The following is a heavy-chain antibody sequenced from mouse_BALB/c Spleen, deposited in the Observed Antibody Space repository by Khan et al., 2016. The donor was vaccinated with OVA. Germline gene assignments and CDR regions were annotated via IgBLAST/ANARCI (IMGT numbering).Heavy chain of an antibody. D-gene: IGHD1-3*01. CDR3: ARSSSYWYSDV. CDR1: GYTFTNYG. Sequence: QIQLVQSGPELKKPGETVKISCKASGYTFTNYGMNWVKQAPGKGLKWMGWINTYTGEPTYADDFKGRFVFSLETSASTAYLQISNLKNEDMTTYYCARSSSYWYSDVWGEGTTVTVSS. CDR2: INTYTGEP. V-gene: IGHV9-1*02. J-gene: IGHJ1*01.